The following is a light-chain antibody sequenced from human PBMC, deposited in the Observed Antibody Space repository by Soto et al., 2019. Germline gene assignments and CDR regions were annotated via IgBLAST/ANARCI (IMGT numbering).Light chain of an antibody. CDR1: QSISSW. CDR3: QQSHTTPYT. V-gene: IGKV1-5*01. J-gene: IGKJ2*01. Sequence: DIQMTQSPSTLSASVGDRVTITCRASQSISSWLAWYQQKPGKAPKLLIYDASSLESGVPSRFSGSGSGTEFTLTISSLQPDDFATYYCQQSHTTPYTFGQGTKLELQ. CDR2: DAS.